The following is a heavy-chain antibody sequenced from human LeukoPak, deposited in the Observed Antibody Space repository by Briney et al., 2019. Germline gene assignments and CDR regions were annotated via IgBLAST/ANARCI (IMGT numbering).Heavy chain of an antibody. D-gene: IGHD3-22*01. J-gene: IGHJ5*02. Sequence: GGSLRLSCAASGFTFSGSAMHWVRQASEKGLEWVGRIRSKANNYATAFAASVKGRFTISRDDSKNTAYLQMNSLKIEDTAIYYCTSDYYDSRWIEPWGQGSLVTVSS. V-gene: IGHV3-73*01. CDR3: TSDYYDSRWIEP. CDR1: GFTFSGSA. CDR2: IRSKANNYAT.